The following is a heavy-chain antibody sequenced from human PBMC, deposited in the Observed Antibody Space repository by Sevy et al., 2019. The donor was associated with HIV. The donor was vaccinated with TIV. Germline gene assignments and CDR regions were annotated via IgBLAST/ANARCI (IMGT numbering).Heavy chain of an antibody. J-gene: IGHJ4*02. CDR1: GFTFSPYW. CDR2: IRPDGSDK. CDR3: ARGVGLDC. Sequence: GGSLRLSCAASGFTFSPYWMTWVRQAPGKGLEWVANIRPDGSDKYYVDSVKGRFNISRDNAKNSLSLQMNGLRADDTDMYYCARGVGLDCWGQGALVTVSS. D-gene: IGHD1-26*01. V-gene: IGHV3-7*01.